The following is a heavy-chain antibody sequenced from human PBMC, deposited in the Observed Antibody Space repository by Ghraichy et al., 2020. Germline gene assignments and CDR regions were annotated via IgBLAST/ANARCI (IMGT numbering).Heavy chain of an antibody. CDR1: GFTFSSYA. CDR3: ARERREATIMLGDY. Sequence: GGSLRLSCAASGFTFSSYAMHWVRQAPGKGLEWVAVDGNNKYYVDSVKGRFTVSRDNSKNTLYLQMNSLRAEDTAVYYCARERREATIMLGDYWGRGTLVTVSS. V-gene: IGHV3-30-3*01. J-gene: IGHJ4*02. CDR2: DGNNK. D-gene: IGHD1-26*01.